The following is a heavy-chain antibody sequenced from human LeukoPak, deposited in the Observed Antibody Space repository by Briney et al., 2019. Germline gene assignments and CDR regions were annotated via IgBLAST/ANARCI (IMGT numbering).Heavy chain of an antibody. Sequence: ASVKVSCKASGYTFTSYDINRVRQATGQGLEWMGWMNPNSGNTGYAQKFQGRVTMTRNTSISTAYMELSSLRSEDTAVYYCAGGEYDILTGYRSGNFQHWGQGTLVTVSS. D-gene: IGHD3-9*01. V-gene: IGHV1-8*01. J-gene: IGHJ1*01. CDR2: MNPNSGNT. CDR1: GYTFTSYD. CDR3: AGGEYDILTGYRSGNFQH.